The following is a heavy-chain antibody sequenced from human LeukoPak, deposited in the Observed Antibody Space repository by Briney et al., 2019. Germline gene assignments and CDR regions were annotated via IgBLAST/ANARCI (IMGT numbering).Heavy chain of an antibody. Sequence: GGSWGPSCEPSGFPSRRNTMTWFRKAPGKGLEWVSVIYTGGSTYYADSVKGRLTISRDNSKNTLYLQMNSLRAEDTAVYYCARDLYDSSGHWGQGTLVTVSS. CDR2: IYTGGST. D-gene: IGHD3-22*01. J-gene: IGHJ4*02. CDR3: ARDLYDSSGH. V-gene: IGHV3-66*01. CDR1: GFPSRRNT.